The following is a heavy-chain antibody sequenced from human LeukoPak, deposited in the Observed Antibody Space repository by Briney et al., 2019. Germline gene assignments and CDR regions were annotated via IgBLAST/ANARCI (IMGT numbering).Heavy chain of an antibody. D-gene: IGHD1-26*01. CDR2: FTSDGNSM. CDR1: GFTLSSYT. V-gene: IGHV3-74*01. J-gene: IGHJ4*02. Sequence: GGSLRLSCAASGFTLSSYTMYWVGQAPGRGLWWVARFTSDGNSMTYADFVKGRFTVSRDIAKNTLYLQMNSLRAEDTAVYYCARAQVGTPTDCWGQGTLVTVSS. CDR3: ARAQVGTPTDC.